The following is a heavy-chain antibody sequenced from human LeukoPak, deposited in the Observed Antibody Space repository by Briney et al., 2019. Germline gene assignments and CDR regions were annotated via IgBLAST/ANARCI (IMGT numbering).Heavy chain of an antibody. D-gene: IGHD3-9*01. J-gene: IGHJ5*02. Sequence: PSGTLSLTCTVSGGSVGSAGYDWSWIRQPAGKGLEWIGRIYTSGSTNYNPSLKSRVTMSVDTSKNQFSLKLSSVTAADTAVYYCARAAAYDILTGPDNWFDPWGQGTLVTVSS. CDR3: ARAAAYDILTGPDNWFDP. V-gene: IGHV4-61*02. CDR2: IYTSGST. CDR1: GGSVGSAGYD.